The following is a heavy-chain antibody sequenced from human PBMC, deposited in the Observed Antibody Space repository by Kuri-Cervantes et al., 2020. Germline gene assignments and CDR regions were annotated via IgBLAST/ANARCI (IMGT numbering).Heavy chain of an antibody. J-gene: IGHJ5*02. Sequence: SETLSLTCTVSGGSINSGDFYWSWIRQPPGKGLEWIEYIFYSGTTFYNPSLKSRIAISIDTSKNQSSLKLNSVTAADTAVYYCARDLGGSRYYYDSPVGHPWGQGTLVTVSS. CDR1: GGSINSGDFY. CDR2: IFYSGTT. CDR3: ARDLGGSRYYYDSPVGHP. D-gene: IGHD3-22*01. V-gene: IGHV4-30-4*01.